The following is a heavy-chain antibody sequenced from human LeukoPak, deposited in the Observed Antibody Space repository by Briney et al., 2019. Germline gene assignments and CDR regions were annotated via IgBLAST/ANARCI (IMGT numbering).Heavy chain of an antibody. V-gene: IGHV3-21*01. D-gene: IGHD6-19*01. CDR2: ISSSSSYI. J-gene: IGHJ4*02. CDR1: GFTFSSYS. Sequence: GGSLRLSCAASGFTFSSYSMNWVRQAPGKGLEWVSSISSSSSYIYYADSVKCRFTITRDNAKNSLYLQMNSLRAEVTAVYYCARANIAVAGGFDYWGQGTLVTVSS. CDR3: ARANIAVAGGFDY.